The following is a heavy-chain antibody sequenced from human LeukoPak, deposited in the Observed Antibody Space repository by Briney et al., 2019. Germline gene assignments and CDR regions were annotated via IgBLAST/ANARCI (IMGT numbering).Heavy chain of an antibody. CDR1: RFTFSSYA. V-gene: IGHV3-23*01. CDR3: AKIVVVTAIPFFDY. J-gene: IGHJ4*02. D-gene: IGHD2-21*02. CDR2: ISGTGGST. Sequence: GGSLRLSCAASRFTFSSYAMSWLRQAPGKGLEWVSAISGTGGSTYYADSVKGRCTISRDNSKNTLYLQMNSLRAEDTAVYYCAKIVVVTAIPFFDYWGQRTLVTVSS.